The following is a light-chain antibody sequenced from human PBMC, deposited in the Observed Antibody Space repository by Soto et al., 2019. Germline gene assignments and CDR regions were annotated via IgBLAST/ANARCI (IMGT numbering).Light chain of an antibody. CDR1: SSDVGGYNY. CDR3: CSYAGSYTHYV. J-gene: IGLJ1*01. Sequence: QSALTQPRSVSGSPGQSITISCTGTSSDVGGYNYVSWYRQHPGKAPKLMIYEVSKRPSGVPDRFSGSKSGNTASLTISGLQAEDEADYSCCSYAGSYTHYVFGTGTKLTVL. CDR2: EVS. V-gene: IGLV2-11*01.